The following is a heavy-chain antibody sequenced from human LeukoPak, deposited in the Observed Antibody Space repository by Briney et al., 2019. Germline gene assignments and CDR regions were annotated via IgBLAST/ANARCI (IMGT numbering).Heavy chain of an antibody. CDR3: VKGAGIAVVGTDFDY. CDR1: GFTFSSYA. D-gene: IGHD6-19*01. Sequence: GGSLRLSCSASGFTFSSYAMHWVRQAPGKGLEYVSAISSNGGSTYYADSVKGRFTISRDNSKNTLYLQMSSLRAEDTAVYYCVKGAGIAVVGTDFDYWGQGTLVTVSS. V-gene: IGHV3-64D*06. CDR2: ISSNGGST. J-gene: IGHJ4*02.